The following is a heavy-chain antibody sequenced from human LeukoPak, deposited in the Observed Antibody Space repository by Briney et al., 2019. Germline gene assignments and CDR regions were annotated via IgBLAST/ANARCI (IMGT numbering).Heavy chain of an antibody. CDR2: ISAYNGNT. Sequence: ASVKASCKASGYTFTSYGISWVRQAPGQGLEWMGRISAYNGNTNYAQKLQGRVTMTTDTATSTAYMELRSLRSDDTAVYYCARVGMKRSGSYYPYYYYGMDVWGQGTTVTVSS. CDR1: GYTFTSYG. J-gene: IGHJ6*02. CDR3: ARVGMKRSGSYYPYYYYGMDV. V-gene: IGHV1-18*01. D-gene: IGHD3-10*01.